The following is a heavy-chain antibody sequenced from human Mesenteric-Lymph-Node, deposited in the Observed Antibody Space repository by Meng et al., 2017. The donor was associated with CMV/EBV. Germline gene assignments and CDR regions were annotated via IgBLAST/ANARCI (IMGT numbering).Heavy chain of an antibody. CDR1: GYTFTSYY. V-gene: IGHV1-46*01. Sequence: ASVKVSCKASGYTFTSYYMHWVRQAPGQGLEWMGIINPSGGSTSYAQKFQGRVTMTADTSTSTVYMQLSSLRSDDTGVYYCASSSYYYDCPDYWGQGTLVTVSS. J-gene: IGHJ4*02. D-gene: IGHD3-22*01. CDR3: ASSSYYYDCPDY. CDR2: INPSGGST.